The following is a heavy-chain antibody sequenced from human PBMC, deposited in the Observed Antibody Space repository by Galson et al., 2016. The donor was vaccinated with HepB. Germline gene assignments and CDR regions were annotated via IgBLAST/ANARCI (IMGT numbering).Heavy chain of an antibody. V-gene: IGHV3-30*18. D-gene: IGHD1-1*01. J-gene: IGHJ4*02. CDR3: AKGSLEFFSH. Sequence: SLRLSCAASGFRFSDFGMHWVRQAPGKGLEWVAVISKDGSNEYYADSLHGRFTISRDTSKSTVYLQMNRRRAEDTALYYCAKGSLEFFSHWGQGTLVSVSS. CDR1: GFRFSDFG. CDR2: ISKDGSNE.